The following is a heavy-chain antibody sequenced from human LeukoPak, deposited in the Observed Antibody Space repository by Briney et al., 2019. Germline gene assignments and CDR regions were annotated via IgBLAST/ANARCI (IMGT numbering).Heavy chain of an antibody. CDR1: GFTFSSYG. CDR2: IRYDGSNK. Sequence: GGSLRLSCAASGFTFSSYGMHWVRQAPGKGLEWVAFIRYDGSNKYYADSVKGRFTISRDNSKNTLYLQMNSLRAEDTAVYYCAKAGLYSSGWFDYFDYWGQGTLVTVSS. V-gene: IGHV3-30*02. J-gene: IGHJ4*02. CDR3: AKAGLYSSGWFDYFDY. D-gene: IGHD6-19*01.